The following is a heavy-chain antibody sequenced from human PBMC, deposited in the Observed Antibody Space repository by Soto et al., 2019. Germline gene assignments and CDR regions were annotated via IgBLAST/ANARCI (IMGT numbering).Heavy chain of an antibody. CDR1: GYTFTSYY. CDR2: IIPILGIA. D-gene: IGHD3-3*01. V-gene: IGHV1-69*04. CDR3: AREQSTAAAFVAFDI. J-gene: IGHJ3*02. Sequence: SVKVSCKASGYTFTSYYMHWVRQAPGQGLEWMGRIIPILGIANYAQKFQGRVTITADKSTSTAYMELSSLRSEDTAVYYCAREQSTAAAFVAFDIWG.